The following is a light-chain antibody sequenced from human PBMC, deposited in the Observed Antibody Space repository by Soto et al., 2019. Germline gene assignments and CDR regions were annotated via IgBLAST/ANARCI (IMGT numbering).Light chain of an antibody. CDR2: DVS. V-gene: IGLV2-14*01. Sequence: QSALTQPASVSGSPGQSITISCTGTSSDVGGYNYVSWYQQHPGKAPKLMIYDVSNRPSGVSNRFSGSKSVNTASLTISGLQAEDEADYYCSSYTSSSTPRYVVFGGGTKLTVL. J-gene: IGLJ2*01. CDR3: SSYTSSSTPRYVV. CDR1: SSDVGGYNY.